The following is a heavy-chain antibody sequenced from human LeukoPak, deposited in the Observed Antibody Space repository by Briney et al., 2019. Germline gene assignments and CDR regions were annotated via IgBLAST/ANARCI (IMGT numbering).Heavy chain of an antibody. CDR1: GFTFSSYG. CDR3: ARDAYYYGSGSYVDY. CDR2: IYYDGNNK. V-gene: IGHV3-33*01. J-gene: IGHJ4*02. Sequence: GGSLRPSCPASGFTFSSYGMHWVRQAPGKGLEWVAVIYYDGNNKFYADSVKGRFTISRDNSKNTLYLQMNSLRAEDTAVYYCARDAYYYGSGSYVDYWGQGTLVTVSS. D-gene: IGHD3-10*01.